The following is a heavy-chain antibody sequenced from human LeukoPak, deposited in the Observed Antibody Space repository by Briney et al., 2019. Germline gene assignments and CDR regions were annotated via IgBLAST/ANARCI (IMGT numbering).Heavy chain of an antibody. CDR1: GFTFNNYL. CDR2: LFTGGGRT. D-gene: IGHD3-10*01. J-gene: IGHJ4*02. CDR3: AKECDYSPGHKFDL. Sequence: GGSLRLSCAASGFTFNNYLMSWVRQAPGKGLEWVSVLFTGGGRTLYADSVKGRYTISGDTSRTTLYLQMNGLRAEDTAVYYCAKECDYSPGHKFDLWGQGTLVTVSS. V-gene: IGHV3-23*01.